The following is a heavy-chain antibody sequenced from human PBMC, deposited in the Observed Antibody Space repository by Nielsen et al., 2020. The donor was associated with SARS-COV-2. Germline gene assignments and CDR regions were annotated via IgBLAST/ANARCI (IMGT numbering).Heavy chain of an antibody. CDR3: ASAGSIAVAGTRGHDAFDI. Sequence: WIRQPPGKGLEWIGSIYHSGSTYYNPSLKSRVTISVDTSKNQFSLKLSSVTAADTAVYYCASAGSIAVAGTRGHDAFDIWGQGTMVTVSS. J-gene: IGHJ3*02. CDR2: IYHSGST. D-gene: IGHD6-19*01. V-gene: IGHV4-39*01.